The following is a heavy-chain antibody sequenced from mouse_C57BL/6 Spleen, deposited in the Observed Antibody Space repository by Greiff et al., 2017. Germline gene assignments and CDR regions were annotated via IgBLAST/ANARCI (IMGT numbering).Heavy chain of an antibody. J-gene: IGHJ1*03. V-gene: IGHV1-82*01. D-gene: IGHD1-1*01. Sequence: QVQLQQSGPELVKPGASVKISCKASGYAFSSSWMNWVKQRPGKGLEWIGRIYPGDGDTNYNGKFKGKATLTADKSSSTAYMQLSSLTSEDSAVYFCASFITTVVARYFDVWGTGTTVTVSS. CDR3: ASFITTVVARYFDV. CDR1: GYAFSSSW. CDR2: IYPGDGDT.